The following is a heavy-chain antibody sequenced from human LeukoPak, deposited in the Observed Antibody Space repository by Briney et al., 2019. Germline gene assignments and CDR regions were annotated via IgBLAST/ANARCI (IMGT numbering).Heavy chain of an antibody. J-gene: IGHJ4*01. CDR1: GYTFSNYG. Sequence: ASVKVSCKTSGYTFSNYGISWVPQAPGQGLEWMGWITAYNGNRLYAQRFQGRITLTTDTSTSTSYMELRSLEYDDTAIYYCARDNDKVVDHWGQGTLVTVSS. D-gene: IGHD1-1*01. CDR2: ITAYNGNR. CDR3: ARDNDKVVDH. V-gene: IGHV1-18*01.